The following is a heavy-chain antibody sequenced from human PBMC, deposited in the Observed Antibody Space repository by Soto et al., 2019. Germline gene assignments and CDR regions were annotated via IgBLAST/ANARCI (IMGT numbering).Heavy chain of an antibody. J-gene: IGHJ4*02. CDR3: ARSPYYDFWSGYSYFDY. CDR2: IIPIFGTA. D-gene: IGHD3-3*01. Sequence: SVKVSCKPSGGTFSRYAISWVRQAPGQGLEWMGGIIPIFGTANYAQKFQGRVTITADESTSTAYMELSSLRSEDTAVYYCARSPYYDFWSGYSYFDYWGQGTLVTVSS. V-gene: IGHV1-69*13. CDR1: GGTFSRYA.